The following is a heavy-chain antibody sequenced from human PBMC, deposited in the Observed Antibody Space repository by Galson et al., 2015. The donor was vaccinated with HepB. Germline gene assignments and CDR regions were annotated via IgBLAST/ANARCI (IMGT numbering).Heavy chain of an antibody. J-gene: IGHJ4*02. D-gene: IGHD2-2*01. CDR2: FYYTGNT. CDR1: GGSISSSSYY. V-gene: IGHV4-39*01. Sequence: ETLSLTCTVSGGSISSSSYYWGWLRQPPGKGLEWIGSFYYTGNTHYNPSLTSRVTISGDTSKNQFSLKLNSVTAAETAVYYCARQESESKTYAAENWGQGTLVTVSS. CDR3: ARQESESKTYAAEN.